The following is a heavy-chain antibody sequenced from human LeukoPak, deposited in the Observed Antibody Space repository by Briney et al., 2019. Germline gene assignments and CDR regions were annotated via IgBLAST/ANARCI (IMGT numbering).Heavy chain of an antibody. D-gene: IGHD4-17*01. CDR2: IWYDGSNK. Sequence: GGSLRLSCAASGFTFSSYGMHWVRQAPGKGLEWVAVIWYDGSNKYYADSVKGRFTISRDNSKNTLYLQMNSLRAEDTAVYYCAKNLRDGDYVFDYWGQGTLVTVPS. CDR1: GFTFSSYG. V-gene: IGHV3-33*06. J-gene: IGHJ4*02. CDR3: AKNLRDGDYVFDY.